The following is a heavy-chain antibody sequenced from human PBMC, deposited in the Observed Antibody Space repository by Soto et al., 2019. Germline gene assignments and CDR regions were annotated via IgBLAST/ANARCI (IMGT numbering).Heavy chain of an antibody. CDR3: ARVHVMVVAGSTFDY. J-gene: IGHJ4*01. D-gene: IGHD6-19*01. Sequence: SETLSLTCTVSGYSTSSGSYWARIRQPPGKGPEWIASIYHGGTTFYNPSLKSRITISVDTSNNQFSLKLTSVTAADTAVYYCARVHVMVVAGSTFDYWGHGTLVTVSS. CDR1: GYSTSSGSY. V-gene: IGHV4-38-2*02. CDR2: IYHGGTT.